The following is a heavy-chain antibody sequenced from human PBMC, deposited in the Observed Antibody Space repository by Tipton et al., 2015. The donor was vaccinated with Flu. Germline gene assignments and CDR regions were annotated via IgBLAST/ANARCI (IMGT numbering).Heavy chain of an antibody. CDR2: INHSGST. J-gene: IGHJ4*02. D-gene: IGHD5-18*01. CDR1: GGSFSGYY. V-gene: IGHV4-34*01. CDR3: ARGPPKQLWRVVDYFDY. Sequence: GLVKPSETLSLTCAVYGGSFSGYYWSWIRQPPGKGLEWIGEINHSGSTNYNPSLKSRVTISVDTSKNQFSLKLSSVTAADTAVYYCARGPPKQLWRVVDYFDYWGQGTLVTVSS.